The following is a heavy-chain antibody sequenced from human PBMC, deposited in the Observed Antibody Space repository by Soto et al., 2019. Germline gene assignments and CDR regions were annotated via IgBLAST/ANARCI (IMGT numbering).Heavy chain of an antibody. V-gene: IGHV1-69*12. J-gene: IGHJ6*02. Sequence: QVQLVQSGAEVKKPGSSVKVSCKASGGTFSSYAISWVRQAPGQGLEWMGGIIPIFGTANYAQKFQGRVTITADESTSTAYMELSSLRSEDTAVYYCARVRDYYGSGSDKLGYYGMDVWGQGTTVTVSS. CDR1: GGTFSSYA. D-gene: IGHD3-10*01. CDR2: IIPIFGTA. CDR3: ARVRDYYGSGSDKLGYYGMDV.